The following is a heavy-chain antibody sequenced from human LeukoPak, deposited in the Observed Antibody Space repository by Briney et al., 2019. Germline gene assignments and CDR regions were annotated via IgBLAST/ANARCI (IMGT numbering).Heavy chain of an antibody. CDR3: AREDYGSSGYPDY. CDR1: GFTFSSYA. J-gene: IGHJ4*02. Sequence: GGSLRLSCAASGFTFSSYAMHWVRQARGKGLEWVAVISYDGSNKYYADSVKGRFTISRDNSKNTLYLQMNSLRAEDTAVYYCAREDYGSSGYPDYWGQGTLVTVSS. V-gene: IGHV3-30-3*01. CDR2: ISYDGSNK. D-gene: IGHD3-22*01.